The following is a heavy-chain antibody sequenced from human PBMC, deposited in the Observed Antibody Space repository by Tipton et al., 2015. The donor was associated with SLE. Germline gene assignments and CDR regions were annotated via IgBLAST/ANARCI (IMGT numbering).Heavy chain of an antibody. CDR2: MYNSGST. Sequence: TLSLTCTVSGGSISSSTYYWGWVRQPPGKGLEWIGNMYNSGSTYFNSSLKSRVSTSVDTSKNQFSLRLSSVTAADTAVYYCARQRGIPGGQYMDVWGKGTTVAVSS. D-gene: IGHD2-2*02. J-gene: IGHJ6*03. CDR1: GGSISSSTYY. CDR3: ARQRGIPGGQYMDV. V-gene: IGHV4-39*07.